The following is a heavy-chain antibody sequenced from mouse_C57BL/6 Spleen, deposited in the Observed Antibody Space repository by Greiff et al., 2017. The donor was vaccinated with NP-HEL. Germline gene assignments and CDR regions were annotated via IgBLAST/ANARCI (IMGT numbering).Heavy chain of an antibody. V-gene: IGHV1-69*01. D-gene: IGHD2-4*01. CDR1: GYTFTSYW. CDR2: IDPSDSYT. CDR3: ARSRDYDWYFDV. Sequence: QVQLQQSGAELVMPGASVKLSCKASGYTFTSYWMHWVKQRPGQGLEWIGEIDPSDSYTNYNQKFKGKSTLTVDKSSSTAYMQLSSLTSEDSAVYYCARSRDYDWYFDVWGTGTTVTVSS. J-gene: IGHJ1*03.